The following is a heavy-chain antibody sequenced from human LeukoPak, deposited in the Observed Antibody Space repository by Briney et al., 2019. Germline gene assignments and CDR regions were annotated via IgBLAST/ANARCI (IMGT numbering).Heavy chain of an antibody. J-gene: IGHJ3*02. CDR1: GGSIKGYH. Sequence: SETLSLTCTVSGGSIKGYHWSWIRQPPGKGLEWIGYIYSNEATEYKPSLKSRVTISADTSKNQFSLKLTSVSAADTAIYYCARRNDFHIWGQGTMVTVPS. CDR3: ARRNDFHI. V-gene: IGHV4-4*08. CDR2: IYSNEAT.